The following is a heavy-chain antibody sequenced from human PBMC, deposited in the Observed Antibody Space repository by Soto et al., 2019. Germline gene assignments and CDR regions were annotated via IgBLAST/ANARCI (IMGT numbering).Heavy chain of an antibody. D-gene: IGHD1-7*01. J-gene: IGHJ5*02. V-gene: IGHV3-23*01. CDR1: GFNTRFYS. CDR3: SKGEMSTIRNSFDP. CDR2: LSRSGGAT. Sequence: GGSLRLSCTASGFNTRFYSMSWVRQTPGKGLEWVAALSRSGGATYYADSVRGRFTISRDASRDTLFLQMSNLRAEDTALYYCSKGEMSTIRNSFDPWGQGTLVTVSS.